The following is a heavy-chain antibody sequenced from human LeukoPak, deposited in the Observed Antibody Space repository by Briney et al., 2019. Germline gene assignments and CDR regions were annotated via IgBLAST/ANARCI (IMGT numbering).Heavy chain of an antibody. CDR2: IYPDDSKT. Sequence: GESLKISCKGSGYSFTTYWIGWVRQMPGKGLEWMGFIYPDDSKTEYSPSFEGQVTISVDKSISTTYLQWRSLKASDTGMYYCARHCPFATAGGLDSWGQGTLVSVSS. D-gene: IGHD6-13*01. V-gene: IGHV5-51*01. CDR3: ARHCPFATAGGLDS. J-gene: IGHJ5*01. CDR1: GYSFTTYW.